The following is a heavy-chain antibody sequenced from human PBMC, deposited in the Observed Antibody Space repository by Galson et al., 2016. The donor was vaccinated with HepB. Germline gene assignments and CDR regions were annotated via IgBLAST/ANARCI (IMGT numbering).Heavy chain of an antibody. Sequence: SLRLSCAASGFSFRDYSMHWVRQAPGKGLEWEAAISPGGERLYVDSVKGRFAISRDNSKNMVFLRMDTLRPDDTAMYYCARDLFHWGQGTLATVSS. D-gene: IGHD3-10*02. CDR1: GFSFRDYS. V-gene: IGHV3-30*03. CDR2: ISPGGER. CDR3: ARDLFH. J-gene: IGHJ4*02.